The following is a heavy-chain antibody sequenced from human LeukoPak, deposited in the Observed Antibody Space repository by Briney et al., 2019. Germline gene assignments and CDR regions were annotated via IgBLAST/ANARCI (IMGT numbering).Heavy chain of an antibody. CDR3: ARHGSDPTSGIYYFDS. V-gene: IGHV5-51*01. Sequence: GESLKISCKGSGYSFTSYWIGWVRQTPGKGLEWMVIIYPDDSDTRYSPSFQGQVTISADKSIGTAYLQWSSLKASDTAMYYCARHGSDPTSGIYYFDSWGQGTLVTVSS. D-gene: IGHD3-10*01. CDR2: IYPDDSDT. CDR1: GYSFTSYW. J-gene: IGHJ4*02.